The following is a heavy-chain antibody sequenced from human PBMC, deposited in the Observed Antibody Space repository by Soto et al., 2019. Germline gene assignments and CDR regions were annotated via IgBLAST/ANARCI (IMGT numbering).Heavy chain of an antibody. V-gene: IGHV1-18*01. CDR2: ISAYNGNT. CDR3: ARDCSSTSCYGSDY. CDR1: GYTFTSYG. Sequence: ASVKISCKASGYTFTSYGISWVRQAPGQGLEWMGWISAYNGNTNYAQKLQGRVTMTTDTSTSTAYMELRSLRSDDTAVYYCARDCSSTSCYGSDYWGQGTLVTVSS. J-gene: IGHJ4*02. D-gene: IGHD2-2*01.